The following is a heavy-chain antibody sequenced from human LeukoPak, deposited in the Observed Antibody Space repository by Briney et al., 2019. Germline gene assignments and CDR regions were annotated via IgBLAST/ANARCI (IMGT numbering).Heavy chain of an antibody. CDR2: INPHSGGT. CDR1: GHTFTGYY. CDR3: AREDAVGGFDY. Sequence: ASVKVSCKASGHTFTGYYMHWARQAPGQGLEWMGWINPHSGGTNYAQKFQGRVTMTRDTSISTAYMELSRLRSDDTAVYYCAREDAVGGFDYWGQGTLVTVSS. J-gene: IGHJ4*02. V-gene: IGHV1-2*02. D-gene: IGHD6-19*01.